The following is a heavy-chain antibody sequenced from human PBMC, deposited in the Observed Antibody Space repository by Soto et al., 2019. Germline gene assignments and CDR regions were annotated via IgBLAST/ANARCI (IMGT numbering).Heavy chain of an antibody. J-gene: IGHJ4*02. CDR3: ARMYYYDSSGYGN. Sequence: GASVKVSCKASGYTFTSYYMHWVRQAPGQGLEWMGWINPNSGGTNYAQKFQGRVTMTRDTSISTAYMELSRLRSDDTAVYYCARMYYYDSSGYGNWGQGTLVTVSS. D-gene: IGHD3-22*01. CDR1: GYTFTSYY. CDR2: INPNSGGT. V-gene: IGHV1-2*02.